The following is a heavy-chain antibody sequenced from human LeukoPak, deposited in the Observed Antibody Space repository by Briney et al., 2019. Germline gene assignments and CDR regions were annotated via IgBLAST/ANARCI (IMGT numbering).Heavy chain of an antibody. CDR1: GDSVSSKSAA. CDR3: ARGGTYAFDI. V-gene: IGHV6-1*01. CDR2: TYYRSKWYH. D-gene: IGHD2-15*01. J-gene: IGHJ3*02. Sequence: SQTLSLTCAISGDSVSSKSAAWNWIRQSPSRGLEWLGRTYYRSKWYHEYAVSVKSRITINPDTSKNQFSLQPNSVTPEDTAVYYCARGGTYAFDIWGQGTMVTVSS.